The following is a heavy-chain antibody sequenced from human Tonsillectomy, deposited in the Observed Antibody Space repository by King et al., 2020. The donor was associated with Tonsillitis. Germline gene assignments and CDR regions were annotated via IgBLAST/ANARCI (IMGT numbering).Heavy chain of an antibody. CDR1: GDSVSSNSAS. CDR3: VRSETTGWLAYAFDI. V-gene: IGHV6-1*01. D-gene: IGHD1-7*01. CDR2: TFYRSNLNY. J-gene: IGHJ3*02. Sequence: VQLQQSGPGLEKPSQTLSITCAIAGDSVSSNSASWNWIRQSPSRGLEWRGRTFYRSNLNYGYAVSVKSRISINADTSKNQFSLQLSSVTPEDTAVYYCVRSETTGWLAYAFDIWGQGTMVSVSS.